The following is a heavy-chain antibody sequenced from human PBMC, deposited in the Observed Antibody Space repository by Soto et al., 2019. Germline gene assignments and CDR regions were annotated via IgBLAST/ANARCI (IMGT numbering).Heavy chain of an antibody. CDR2: ISYDGSNK. Sequence: GGSLRLSCAASGFTFSSYAMHWVRQAPGKGLEWVAVISYDGSNKYYADSVKGRFTISRDNSKNTLYLQMNSPRAEDTAVYYCARDPRPTDIVVVPAATRDDAFDIWGQGTMVTVSS. V-gene: IGHV3-30-3*01. CDR1: GFTFSSYA. CDR3: ARDPRPTDIVVVPAATRDDAFDI. J-gene: IGHJ3*02. D-gene: IGHD2-2*01.